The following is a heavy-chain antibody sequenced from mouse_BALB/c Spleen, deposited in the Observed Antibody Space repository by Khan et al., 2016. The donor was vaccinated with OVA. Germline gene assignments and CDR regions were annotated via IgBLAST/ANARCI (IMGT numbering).Heavy chain of an antibody. CDR2: INPNTGNT. J-gene: IGHJ3*01. CDR3: ARGYDFFAH. CDR1: GYSFTGYY. V-gene: IGHV1-26*01. D-gene: IGHD2-14*01. Sequence: EVQLQQSGPDLVKTGASVKISCKASGYSFTGYYMNWVKQSHGKSLEWIGRINPNTGNTNYNQKFKAKAILTVDTSSSKAYMELRSMTSEDSAVSYCARGYDFFAHWRQGTLVTVSA.